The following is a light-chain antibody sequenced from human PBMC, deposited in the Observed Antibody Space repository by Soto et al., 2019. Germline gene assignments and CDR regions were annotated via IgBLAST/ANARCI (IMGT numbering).Light chain of an antibody. CDR3: QQTLSFPPT. V-gene: IGKV1-12*01. J-gene: IGKJ1*01. Sequence: DIQMTQSPSSVSASVGDRVTITCRASQAIDSWLAWYQQKPGEAPKLLIFTGSLLHSGVPPRFSGSGSGTDFTLTISSLQPEDFANYYCQQTLSFPPTLGQGTKVDIK. CDR1: QAIDSW. CDR2: TGS.